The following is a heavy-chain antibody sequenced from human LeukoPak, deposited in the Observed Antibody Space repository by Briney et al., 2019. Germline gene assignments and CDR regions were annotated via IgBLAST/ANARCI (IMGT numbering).Heavy chain of an antibody. CDR1: GYPFMNYG. Sequence: ASVEVSCKASGYPFMNYGITWVRLAPGQGLEWMGWISAYNGNTNSAQKHQDRLIMTTDTSTNTAFMNLTGLRSDDTAVYYCVRDLGHDYGARSPLDIWGQGTVVTVSS. V-gene: IGHV1-18*01. D-gene: IGHD4/OR15-4a*01. CDR3: VRDLGHDYGARSPLDI. CDR2: ISAYNGNT. J-gene: IGHJ3*02.